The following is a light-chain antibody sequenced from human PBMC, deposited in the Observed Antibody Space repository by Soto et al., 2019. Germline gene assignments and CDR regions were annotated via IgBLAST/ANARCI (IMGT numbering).Light chain of an antibody. Sequence: EIVMTQSPATLSVSPVERVTLSCRASQSVSSNLAWYQQKPGQAPRLLIHGASLRATGVPARFSGSGSGTEFTLTISSLQSEDFAVYYCQQYNNWPITFGQGTRLEIK. CDR1: QSVSSN. CDR3: QQYNNWPIT. V-gene: IGKV3-15*01. J-gene: IGKJ5*01. CDR2: GAS.